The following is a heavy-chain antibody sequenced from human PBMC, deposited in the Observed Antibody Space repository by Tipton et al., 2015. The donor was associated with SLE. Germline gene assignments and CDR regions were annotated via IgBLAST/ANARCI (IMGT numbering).Heavy chain of an antibody. Sequence: TLSLTCTVSGGSVSSGGYYWSWIRQPPGKRLEWIGFIQGRENTNYNPSLESRVTISVDTSKNQFSLQLTSVTAADTAVYYCARGGLGSNLRGSIYLGYWGQGTLVTVSS. CDR3: ARGGLGSNLRGSIYLGY. D-gene: IGHD7-27*01. V-gene: IGHV4-61*08. J-gene: IGHJ4*02. CDR1: GGSVSSGGYY. CDR2: IQGRENT.